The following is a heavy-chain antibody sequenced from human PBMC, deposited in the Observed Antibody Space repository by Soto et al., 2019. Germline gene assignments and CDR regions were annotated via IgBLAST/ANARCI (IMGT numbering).Heavy chain of an antibody. CDR1: GGSISSGDYY. CDR3: ARVGIKLWLPRGWFDP. D-gene: IGHD5-18*01. CDR2: IYYSGST. V-gene: IGHV4-30-4*01. Sequence: PSESLSLTCTVSGGSISSGDYYWSWIRQPPGKGLEWIGYIYYSGSTYYNPSLRSRVTISVDTSKNQFSLKLSSVTAADTAVYYCARVGIKLWLPRGWFDPWGQGNLVTVSS. J-gene: IGHJ5*02.